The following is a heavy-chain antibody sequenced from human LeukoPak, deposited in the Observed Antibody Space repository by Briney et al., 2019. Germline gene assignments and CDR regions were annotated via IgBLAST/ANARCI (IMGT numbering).Heavy chain of an antibody. J-gene: IGHJ4*02. CDR1: GFTFTIFG. CDR2: IDARSGIT. CDR3: AKQEQQLALEGYYFDY. V-gene: IGHV3-48*01. Sequence: GGSLRLSCAASGFTFTIFGLNWVRQAPGKGPEWVSYIDARSGITYYADSVQGRFTISRDDARESVFLQMDGLRVDDTAVYYCAKQEQQLALEGYYFDYWGQGTLVTVSS. D-gene: IGHD6-13*01.